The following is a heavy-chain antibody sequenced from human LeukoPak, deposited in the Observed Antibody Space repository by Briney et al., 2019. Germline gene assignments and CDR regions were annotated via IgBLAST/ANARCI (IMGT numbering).Heavy chain of an antibody. CDR3: AGLEGKYYDFWSGYYRETYFDY. J-gene: IGHJ4*02. CDR1: GFTFSSYS. D-gene: IGHD3-3*01. CDR2: ISSSSSTI. V-gene: IGHV3-48*01. Sequence: GGSLRLSCAASGFTFSSYSMNWVRQAPGKGLEWVSYISSSSSTIYYADSVKGRFTISRDNAKNSLYLQMNSLRAEDTAVYYCAGLEGKYYDFWSGYYRETYFDYWGQGTLVTVSS.